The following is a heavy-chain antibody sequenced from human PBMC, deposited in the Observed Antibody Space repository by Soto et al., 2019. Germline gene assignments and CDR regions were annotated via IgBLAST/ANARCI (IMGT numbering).Heavy chain of an antibody. D-gene: IGHD1-1*01. V-gene: IGHV1-24*01. CDR3: AKAVEMSTIKYGMVV. CDR1: GYTLTELS. CDR2: FDPEDGET. Sequence: ASVKVSCKVSGYTLTELSMHWVRQAPGKGLEWMGGFDPEDGETIYAQKFQGRVTMTEDTSTDTAYMELNSLRAEDTAVYYCAKAVEMSTIKYGMVVWGQGTTVTVSS. J-gene: IGHJ6*02.